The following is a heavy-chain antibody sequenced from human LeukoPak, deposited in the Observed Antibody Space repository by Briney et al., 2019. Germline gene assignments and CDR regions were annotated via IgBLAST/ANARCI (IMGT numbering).Heavy chain of an antibody. CDR2: ISGSGGST. V-gene: IGHV3-23*01. CDR1: RFTFSTYA. Sequence: PGGSLRLSCAASRFTFSTYAMSWVRQAPGKGLEWVPIISGSGGSTYYADSVKGRFTISRDNSKNTLYPQINSLRAEDTAVYYCAKDLHWGLDYWGQGALVTVSS. J-gene: IGHJ4*02. D-gene: IGHD3-16*01. CDR3: AKDLHWGLDY.